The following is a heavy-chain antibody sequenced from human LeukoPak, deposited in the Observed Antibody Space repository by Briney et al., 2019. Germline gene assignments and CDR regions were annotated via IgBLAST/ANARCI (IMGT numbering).Heavy chain of an antibody. V-gene: IGHV4-59*08. CDR3: ARQENGSGSYLSFFHS. CDR1: GGSISSYY. Sequence: SETLSLTCTVSGGSISSYYWSWIRQPPGKGLEWIGYIYYRGGTNYNPSLKSRVTISVDTSKNQFSLKLNSVTAADTAVYYCARQENGSGSYLSFFHSWGQGTLVTVSS. J-gene: IGHJ4*02. D-gene: IGHD3-10*01. CDR2: IYYRGGT.